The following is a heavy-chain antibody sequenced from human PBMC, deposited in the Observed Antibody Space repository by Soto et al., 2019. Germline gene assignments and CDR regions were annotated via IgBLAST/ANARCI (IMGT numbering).Heavy chain of an antibody. CDR2: ISGDSVYI. CDR1: GFTFSNYG. CDR3: VRGRYGSEIH. D-gene: IGHD3-10*01. V-gene: IGHV3-21*04. J-gene: IGHJ4*02. Sequence: PGGSLRLSCAASGFTFSNYGMDWVRQAPGKGLEWVSCISGDSVYIYYADSVKGRFTISTHSSQNTLFLQMNSLRTEDTATYYCVRGRYGSEIHWGQGTKVTVSS.